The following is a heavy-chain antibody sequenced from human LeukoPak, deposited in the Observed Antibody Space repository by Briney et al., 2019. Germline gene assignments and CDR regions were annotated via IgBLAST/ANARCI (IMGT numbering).Heavy chain of an antibody. J-gene: IGHJ4*02. CDR1: GGTFSSYA. V-gene: IGHV1-69*13. CDR3: ARGSRGYDFWSGYYGGFDY. Sequence: GASVTVSCKASGGTFSSYAISWVRQAPGQGLEWMGGIIPIFGTANYAQKFQGRVTITADESTSTAYMELSSLRSEDTAVYYCARGSRGYDFWSGYYGGFDYWGQGTLVTVSS. D-gene: IGHD3-3*01. CDR2: IIPIFGTA.